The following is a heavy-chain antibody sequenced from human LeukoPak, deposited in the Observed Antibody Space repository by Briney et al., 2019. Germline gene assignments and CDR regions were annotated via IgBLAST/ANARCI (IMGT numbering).Heavy chain of an antibody. D-gene: IGHD4-23*01. CDR3: ARDLYGGNSHYYYMDV. J-gene: IGHJ6*03. Sequence: ASVKVSCKASGYTFTGYYMHWVRQAPGQGLEWMGRINPNSGGTNYAQKFQGRVTMTRDTSISTAYMELSRLRSDDTAVYYCARDLYGGNSHYYYMDVWGKGTTATVSS. CDR2: INPNSGGT. V-gene: IGHV1-2*06. CDR1: GYTFTGYY.